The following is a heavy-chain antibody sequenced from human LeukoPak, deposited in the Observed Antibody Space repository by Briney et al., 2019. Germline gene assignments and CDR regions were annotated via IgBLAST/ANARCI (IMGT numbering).Heavy chain of an antibody. J-gene: IGHJ4*02. CDR1: GFTFSDYY. Sequence: SGGSLRLSCAASGFTFSDYYMSWIRQAPGKGLEWVSYISSSGGTIYYADSVKGRFTISRDNAKNSPYLQMNSLRAEDTAVYYCARVVVSDFDYWGQGTLVTVSS. D-gene: IGHD3-22*01. CDR3: ARVVVSDFDY. CDR2: ISSSGGTI. V-gene: IGHV3-11*01.